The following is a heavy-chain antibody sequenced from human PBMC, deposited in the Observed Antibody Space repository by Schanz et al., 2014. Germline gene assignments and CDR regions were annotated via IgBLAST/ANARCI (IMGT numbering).Heavy chain of an antibody. Sequence: QLVESGGGVVQPGRSLRLSCAASGFTFSNFAIHWVRQAPGKGLEWVAVISYDGSNKYYADSVKGRFAISRENSKNTMFLQMSSLRPEDTAVYYCATGRAASNFGSEYFLYWGQGTLVTVSS. CDR1: GFTFSNFA. V-gene: IGHV3-30*09. CDR3: ATGRAASNFGSEYFLY. D-gene: IGHD6-13*01. J-gene: IGHJ1*01. CDR2: ISYDGSNK.